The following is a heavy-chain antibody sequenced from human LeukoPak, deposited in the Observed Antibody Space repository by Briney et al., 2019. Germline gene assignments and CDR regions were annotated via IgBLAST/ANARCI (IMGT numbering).Heavy chain of an antibody. D-gene: IGHD3-10*01. V-gene: IGHV3-23*01. CDR3: ARVVGYGSGSYYNYYYYMDV. J-gene: IGHJ6*03. CDR2: ISGRGDST. CDR1: GFTFSSYG. Sequence: SGGSLRLSCAASGFTFSSYGMSWVRQAPGKGLEWVSAISGRGDSTYYADSVKGRFTISRDNSKNTLYLQMNSLRAEDTAVYYCARVVGYGSGSYYNYYYYMDVWGKGTTVTVSS.